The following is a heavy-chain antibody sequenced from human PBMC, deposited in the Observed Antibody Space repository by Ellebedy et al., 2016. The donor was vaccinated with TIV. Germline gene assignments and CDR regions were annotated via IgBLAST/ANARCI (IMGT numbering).Heavy chain of an antibody. Sequence: GGSLRLXCAASGFTFSNYWMHWVRQAPGRGLEWVANIKQDESEKYYVDSVKGRFTISRDNAKNSLYLQMNSLRVEDTAVYYCGGAMDVWGKGTTVTVSS. CDR2: IKQDESEK. CDR3: GGAMDV. CDR1: GFTFSNYW. J-gene: IGHJ6*04. V-gene: IGHV3-7*01.